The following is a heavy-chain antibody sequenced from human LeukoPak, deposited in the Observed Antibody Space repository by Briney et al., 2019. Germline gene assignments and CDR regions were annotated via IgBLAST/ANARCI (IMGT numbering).Heavy chain of an antibody. J-gene: IGHJ4*02. CDR1: GITVSSSF. CDR2: IYAAGAT. CDR3: ARVGIYRPGSSYFDH. D-gene: IGHD3-10*01. Sequence: GGSLRLSCAASGITVSSSFMSWVRQVPGRGLEWVSIIYAAGATYTADSVTGRFTISRDTSKNMLNLEMNSLRPEDTAVYFCARVGIYRPGSSYFDHWGQGTLVAVSS. V-gene: IGHV3-66*01.